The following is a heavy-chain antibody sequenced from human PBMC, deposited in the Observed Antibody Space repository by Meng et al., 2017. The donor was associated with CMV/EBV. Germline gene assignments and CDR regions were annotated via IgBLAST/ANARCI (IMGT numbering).Heavy chain of an antibody. Sequence: SVKVSCKASGFTFTSSAVQWVRQARGQRLEWRGWIVVGSGNTNYAQKFQERVTITRDMSTSTAYMELSSLRSEDTAVYYCAAGGNIVVVPAATMGESEYFQHWGQGTLVTVSS. J-gene: IGHJ1*01. CDR3: AAGGNIVVVPAATMGESEYFQH. CDR2: IVVGSGNT. D-gene: IGHD2-2*01. V-gene: IGHV1-58*01. CDR1: GFTFTSSA.